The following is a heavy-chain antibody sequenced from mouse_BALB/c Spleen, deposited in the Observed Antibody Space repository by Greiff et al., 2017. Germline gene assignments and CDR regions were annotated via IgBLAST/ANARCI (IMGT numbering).Heavy chain of an antibody. CDR1: GFTFSSYY. V-gene: IGHV5-6-2*01. Sequence: EVQLVESGGGLVKLGGSLILSCAASGFTFSSYYMSWVRQTPEKRLELVAAINSNGGSTYYPDTVKGRFTISRDNAKNTLYLQMSSLKSEDTALYYCARAYYGTYWYFDVWGAGTTVTVSS. CDR2: INSNGGST. J-gene: IGHJ1*01. D-gene: IGHD2-10*01. CDR3: ARAYYGTYWYFDV.